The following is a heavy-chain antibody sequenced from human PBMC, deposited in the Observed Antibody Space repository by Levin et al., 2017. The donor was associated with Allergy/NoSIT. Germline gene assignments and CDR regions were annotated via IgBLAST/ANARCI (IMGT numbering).Heavy chain of an antibody. Sequence: GESLKISCAASGFTVSNNYMSWVRQAPGKGLEWVSVIYSGGSTYYADSVKGRFTISRDNSKNTLYLQMNSLRAEDTAVYYCVRGGSRVTSDSWGQGTLVTVSS. D-gene: IGHD4-17*01. CDR3: VRGGSRVTSDS. V-gene: IGHV3-53*01. CDR1: GFTVSNNY. J-gene: IGHJ4*02. CDR2: IYSGGST.